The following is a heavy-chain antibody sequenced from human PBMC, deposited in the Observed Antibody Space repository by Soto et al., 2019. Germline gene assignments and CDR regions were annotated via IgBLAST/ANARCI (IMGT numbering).Heavy chain of an antibody. V-gene: IGHV4-4*07. CDR3: AREGVAAAGSIDY. D-gene: IGHD6-13*01. J-gene: IGHJ4*02. CDR2: IYTSGST. CDR1: GGSSSSYY. Sequence: SEPRSLTCTVSGGSSSSYYWSWIRQPAGKGLEWIGRIYTSGSTNYNPSLKSRVTMSVDTSKNQFSLKLSSVTAADTAVYYCAREGVAAAGSIDYWGQGTLVTVSS.